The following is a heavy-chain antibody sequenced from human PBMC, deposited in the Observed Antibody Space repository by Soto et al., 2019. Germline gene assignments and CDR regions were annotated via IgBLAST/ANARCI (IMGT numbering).Heavy chain of an antibody. D-gene: IGHD3-22*01. Sequence: HVQLVESGGGAVQPGRSLRLSCEASGFSFSNYGMHWVRQAPGKGLEWVAVLWNDGSIEYYADSVKGRFTISRDNARNTLYLQMSGLRADDTAVYYCARDSGASSGYYELDYWGQGTLVTVSS. V-gene: IGHV3-33*01. CDR2: LWNDGSIE. CDR1: GFSFSNYG. CDR3: ARDSGASSGYYELDY. J-gene: IGHJ4*02.